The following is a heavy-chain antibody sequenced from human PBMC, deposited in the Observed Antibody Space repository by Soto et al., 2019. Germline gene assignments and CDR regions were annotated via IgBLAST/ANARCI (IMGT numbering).Heavy chain of an antibody. Sequence: QLQLQESGSGLVKPSQTLSLTCAVSGGSISSGGYSWSWIRQPPGKDLEWIGYIYRSGSTYYNPSLKSRVTISVDRSKNQFSLKLSSVTAADTAVYYCARSSYSNYVFDYWGQGTLVTVSS. CDR2: IYRSGST. CDR3: ARSSYSNYVFDY. V-gene: IGHV4-30-2*01. CDR1: GGSISSGGYS. J-gene: IGHJ4*02. D-gene: IGHD4-4*01.